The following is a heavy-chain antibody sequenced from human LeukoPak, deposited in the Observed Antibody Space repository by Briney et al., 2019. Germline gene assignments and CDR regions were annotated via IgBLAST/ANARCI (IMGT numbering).Heavy chain of an antibody. D-gene: IGHD6-6*01. V-gene: IGHV3-23*01. CDR3: AKEFAAASSSDAFDI. J-gene: IGHJ3*02. CDR1: GFIFSSYA. Sequence: GASLRLSCAASGFIFSSYAMSWVRQAPGKGLEWVPAISGSGGSTYYADSVKGRFTISRDNSKNTLYLQMNSLRAEDTAVYYCAKEFAAASSSDAFDIWGQGTMVTVSS. CDR2: ISGSGGST.